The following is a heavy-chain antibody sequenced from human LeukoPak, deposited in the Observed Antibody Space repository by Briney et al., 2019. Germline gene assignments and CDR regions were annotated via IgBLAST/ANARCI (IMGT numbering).Heavy chain of an antibody. CDR1: GFSFSSYS. J-gene: IGHJ6*02. V-gene: IGHV3-48*01. CDR2: ISSSSSNI. D-gene: IGHD3-10*01. CDR3: ARDSGWFGGFLTSAEYGMDV. Sequence: GGSLRLSCAASGFSFSSYSMNWVRQAPGKGLEWVSYISSSSSNIYYADSVKGRLTISRDNAKNSLYLQMNSLRAEDTAVYYCARDSGWFGGFLTSAEYGMDVWGQGTTVTVSS.